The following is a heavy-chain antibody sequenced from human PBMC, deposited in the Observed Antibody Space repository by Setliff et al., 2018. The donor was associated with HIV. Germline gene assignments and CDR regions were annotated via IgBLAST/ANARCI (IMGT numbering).Heavy chain of an antibody. V-gene: IGHV3-33*01. CDR2: IWYDGSNK. CDR3: ARDHVSASIAVVPGY. Sequence: PGGSLRLSCAASGFSFSNYGMHWVRQAPGKGLEWVAVIWYDGSNKYYADSVKGRFTISRDNSKNTLYVQMNSLRAEDTAVYYCARDHVSASIAVVPGYWGQGTLVTVS. D-gene: IGHD6-6*01. CDR1: GFSFSNYG. J-gene: IGHJ4*02.